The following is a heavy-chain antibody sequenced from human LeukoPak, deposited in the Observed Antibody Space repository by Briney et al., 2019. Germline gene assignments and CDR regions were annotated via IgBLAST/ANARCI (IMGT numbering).Heavy chain of an antibody. Sequence: PSETLSLTCTVSGYSISSGYYWGWIRQPPGKGLEWIGTIYHSGSTYYNPSLKSRVTISVDTSKNQFSLKLSSVTAADTAVYYCARREYSSGYFDYWGQGTLVTVSS. V-gene: IGHV4-38-2*02. D-gene: IGHD5-18*01. J-gene: IGHJ4*02. CDR3: ARREYSSGYFDY. CDR2: IYHSGST. CDR1: GYSISSGYY.